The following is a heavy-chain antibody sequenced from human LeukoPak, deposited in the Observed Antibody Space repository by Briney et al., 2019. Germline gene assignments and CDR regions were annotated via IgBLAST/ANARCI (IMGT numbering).Heavy chain of an antibody. CDR3: ARQGGSYLDYFDY. V-gene: IGHV4-59*08. CDR2: IYYSGST. D-gene: IGHD1-26*01. CDR1: GGSISSYY. J-gene: IGHJ4*02. Sequence: SSETLSLTCTVSGGSISSYYWSWIRQPPGKGLEWIGYIYYSGSTNYNPSLKSRVTISVDTSKNQFSLKLSSVTAADTAVYYCARQGGSYLDYFDYWGQGILVTVSS.